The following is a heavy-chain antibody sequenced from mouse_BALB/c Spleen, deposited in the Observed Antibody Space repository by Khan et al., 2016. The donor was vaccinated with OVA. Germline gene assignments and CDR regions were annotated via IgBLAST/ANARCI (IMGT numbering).Heavy chain of an antibody. CDR1: GFSLTDFG. J-gene: IGHJ4*01. Sequence: QVQLKQSGPGLVAPSQSLSITCTVSGFSLTDFGVHWVRQPPGKGLEWLVLIWSDGTTTYNEALKSRLSISKDTSKSQVFLKMNSLQTDDTAMYYCARNSYPYAMYYWGQGTSVTVSS. CDR3: ARNSYPYAMYY. CDR2: IWSDGTT. V-gene: IGHV2-6*02.